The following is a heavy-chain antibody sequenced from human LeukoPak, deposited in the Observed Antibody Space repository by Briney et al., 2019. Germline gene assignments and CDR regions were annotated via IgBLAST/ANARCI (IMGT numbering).Heavy chain of an antibody. CDR1: GFTFSSYA. CDR3: AKVSGYSSSWYYFDY. J-gene: IGHJ4*02. V-gene: IGHV3-23*01. CDR2: ISGSGGST. D-gene: IGHD6-13*01. Sequence: GGSLRLSCAASGFTFSSYAMSWVRQAPGKGLEWVSGISGSGGSTYYADSVKGRFIISRDNSKNTLYLQMNSLRAEDTAVYYCAKVSGYSSSWYYFDYWGQGTLVTVSS.